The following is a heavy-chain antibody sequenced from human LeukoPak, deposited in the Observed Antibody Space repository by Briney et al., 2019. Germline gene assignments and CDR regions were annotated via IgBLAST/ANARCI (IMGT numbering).Heavy chain of an antibody. D-gene: IGHD3-22*01. CDR2: FDPEDGET. V-gene: IGHV1-24*01. CDR1: GYTLTELS. J-gene: IGHJ3*02. CDR3: ATVYFTMIVVAPRIDAFDI. Sequence: ASVKVSCKVSGYTLTELSMHWVRQAPGKGLEWMGGFDPEDGETIYAQKFQGRVTMTEDTPTDTAYMELSSLRSEDTAVYYCATVYFTMIVVAPRIDAFDIWGQGTMVTVSS.